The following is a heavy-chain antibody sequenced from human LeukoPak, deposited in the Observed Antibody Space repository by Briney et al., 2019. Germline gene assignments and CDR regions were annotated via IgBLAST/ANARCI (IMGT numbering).Heavy chain of an antibody. CDR2: IYTSGST. CDR3: ARGYSYGYYYYYYYMDV. J-gene: IGHJ6*03. Sequence: SETLSLTCTVSGGPISSYYWSWIRQPAGKGLEWIGRIYTSGSTNYNPSLKSRVTMSVDASKNQFSLKLSSVTAADTAVYYCARGYSYGYYYYYYYMDVWGKGTTVTISS. D-gene: IGHD5-18*01. CDR1: GGPISSYY. V-gene: IGHV4-4*07.